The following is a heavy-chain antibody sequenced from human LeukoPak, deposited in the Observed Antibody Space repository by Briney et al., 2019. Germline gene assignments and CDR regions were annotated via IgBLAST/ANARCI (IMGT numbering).Heavy chain of an antibody. CDR3: ARAPATNEWRCMDY. J-gene: IGHJ4*02. CDR2: ISSSSTYI. D-gene: IGHD2-8*02. CDR1: GFIFSSYN. V-gene: IGHV3-21*01. Sequence: GGSLRLSCVASGFIFSSYNINRVRLAPGKGLEWVSSISSSSTYIYYADSVKGRFTISRDNAKNSLDLQMDSLRVEDTAVYYCARAPATNEWRCMDYWGQGTLVTVSS.